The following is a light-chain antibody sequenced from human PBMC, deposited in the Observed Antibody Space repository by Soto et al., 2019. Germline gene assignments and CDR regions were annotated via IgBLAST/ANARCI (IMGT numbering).Light chain of an antibody. Sequence: DIQMTQSPSSLSASVGDRVTITCRASQSISSYLNWYQQKPGKAPKLLIYAASSLQSGVPSRFSGSGSGTEFTLTISSLQPDDFATYYCQHYNSYSEAFGQGTNGDIK. CDR3: QHYNSYSEA. J-gene: IGKJ1*01. V-gene: IGKV1-39*01. CDR2: AAS. CDR1: QSISSY.